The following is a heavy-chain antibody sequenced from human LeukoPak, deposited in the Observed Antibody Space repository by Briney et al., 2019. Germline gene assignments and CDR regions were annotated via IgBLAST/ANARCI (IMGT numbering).Heavy chain of an antibody. V-gene: IGHV6-1*01. CDR3: ARDHCSGGSCYSPYYYHGMDV. CDR1: GDSVSSNSAA. CDR2: TYYRSKWYN. J-gene: IGHJ6*02. D-gene: IGHD2-15*01. Sequence: SQTLSLTCAISGDSVSSNSAAWNWIRQSPSRGLEWLGRTYYRSKWYNDYAVSVKSRITINPDTSKNQFSLQLNSVTPEDTAVYYCARDHCSGGSCYSPYYYHGMDVWGQGTTVTVSS.